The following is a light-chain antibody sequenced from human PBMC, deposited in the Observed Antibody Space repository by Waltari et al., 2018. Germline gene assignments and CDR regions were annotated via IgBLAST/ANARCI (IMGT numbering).Light chain of an antibody. Sequence: QSALTQPASVSGSPGQSITISCTGTSSDVGGYNYVSWYQQHPGKAPKLMLYDVSNPPSGVSNRFSGSKSGNTASLTISGLQAEDEAEYFCSSFSRGLTPVLFGGGTRLTVL. CDR2: DVS. CDR3: SSFSRGLTPVL. V-gene: IGLV2-14*03. J-gene: IGLJ2*01. CDR1: SSDVGGYNY.